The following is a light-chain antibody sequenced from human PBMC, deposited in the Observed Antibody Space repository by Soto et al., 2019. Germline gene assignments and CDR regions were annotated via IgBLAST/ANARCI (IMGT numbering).Light chain of an antibody. CDR1: SSDVGGYNY. CDR3: SSYAGSNNVL. J-gene: IGLJ2*01. Sequence: QSALTQPPSASGSPGQSVTISCTGTSSDVGGYNYVSWYQQHPGKAPKLMIYEVSRRPSGVPDRFSGSKSGNTASLTVSGLQAEDEVDYYCSSYAGSNNVLFGGGTKLTVL. V-gene: IGLV2-8*01. CDR2: EVS.